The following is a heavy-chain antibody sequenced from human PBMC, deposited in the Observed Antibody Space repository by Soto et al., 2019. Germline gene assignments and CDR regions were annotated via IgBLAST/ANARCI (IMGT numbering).Heavy chain of an antibody. CDR2: MNPYNGNT. CDR1: GYTSTSYD. J-gene: IGHJ4*02. Sequence: ASVKVSCKASGYTSTSYDINWVRQAPGQGLECMGWMNPYNGNTGYAQNFQGRVTMTRNTSISTAYMELSSLRSDDTAVYFCARGPGDLGYLDYWGQGALVTVSS. CDR3: ARGPGDLGYLDY. D-gene: IGHD6-25*01. V-gene: IGHV1-8*01.